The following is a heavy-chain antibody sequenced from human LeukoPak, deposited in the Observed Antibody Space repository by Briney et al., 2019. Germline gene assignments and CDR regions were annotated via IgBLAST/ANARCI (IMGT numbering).Heavy chain of an antibody. D-gene: IGHD2-15*01. V-gene: IGHV1-69*04. CDR3: AGYYCSSGTCRKYLDY. J-gene: IGHJ4*02. CDR2: IIPILGIA. CDR1: GGTFSSYA. Sequence: SVKVSCKASGGTFSSYAISWVRQAPGQGLEWMGRIIPILGIANYAQKFQGRVTITADKSTSTAYMELSSLRSEDTAVYYCAGYYCSSGTCRKYLDYWGQGTLVTVSP.